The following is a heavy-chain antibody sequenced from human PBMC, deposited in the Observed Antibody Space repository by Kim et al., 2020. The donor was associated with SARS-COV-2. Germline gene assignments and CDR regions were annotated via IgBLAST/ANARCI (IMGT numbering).Heavy chain of an antibody. V-gene: IGHV1-18*01. CDR3: ARGSVVRGVIGLISPYYYYGTDV. Sequence: ASVKVSCKASGYTFTSYGISWVRQAPGQGLEWMGWISAYNGYRNYAHQLQGRVTMTTDTSTTTVYMELGSLRSDDTAVDYCARGSVVRGVIGLISPYYYYGTDVWGQGTTVIVSS. D-gene: IGHD3-10*01. J-gene: IGHJ6*02. CDR2: ISAYNGYR. CDR1: GYTFTSYG.